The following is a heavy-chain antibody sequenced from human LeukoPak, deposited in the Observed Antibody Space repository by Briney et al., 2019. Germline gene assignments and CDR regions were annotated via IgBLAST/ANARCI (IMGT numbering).Heavy chain of an antibody. CDR2: LYYGVNT. Sequence: SETLSLTCTVSGDSVTTTNFYWGWIRRAPGKGLEWIGNLYYGVNTYYKPSLKSRVTISVDTSLNQFSLILTSVTAADTGVYYCARLRVQQLASSYYMDVWGKGTTVTVSS. CDR3: ARLRVQQLASSYYMDV. V-gene: IGHV4-39*01. D-gene: IGHD6-13*01. J-gene: IGHJ6*03. CDR1: GDSVTTTNFY.